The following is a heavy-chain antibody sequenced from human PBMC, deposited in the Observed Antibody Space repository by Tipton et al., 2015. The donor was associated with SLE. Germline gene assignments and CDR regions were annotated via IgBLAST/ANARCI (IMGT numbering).Heavy chain of an antibody. CDR2: INPNSGDT. V-gene: IGHV1-2*06. Sequence: QLVQSGAEVKKPGASVKVSCKASGYTFTGYYMHWVRQAPGQGLEWMGRINPNSGDTNSAQKFQGRVTMTRDTSTSTAYMELRSLRSDDTAVYYCATLRSGSQRRGFDIWGQGTMVTVSS. CDR3: ATLRSGSQRRGFDI. D-gene: IGHD1-26*01. J-gene: IGHJ3*02. CDR1: GYTFTGYY.